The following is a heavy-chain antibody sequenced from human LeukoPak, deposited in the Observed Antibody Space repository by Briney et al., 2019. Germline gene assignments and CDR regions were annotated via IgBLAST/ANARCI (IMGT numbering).Heavy chain of an antibody. D-gene: IGHD6-19*01. CDR3: ARYSSGWFDYYYMDV. CDR2: IYYSGST. Sequence: PSQTLSLTCTVSGDSISSGDYYWSWIRQPPGKGLEWIGYIYYSGSTNYNPSLKSRVTISVDTSKNQFSLKPSSVTAADTAVYYCARYSSGWFDYYYMDVWGKGTTVTISS. V-gene: IGHV4-61*08. CDR1: GDSISSGDYY. J-gene: IGHJ6*03.